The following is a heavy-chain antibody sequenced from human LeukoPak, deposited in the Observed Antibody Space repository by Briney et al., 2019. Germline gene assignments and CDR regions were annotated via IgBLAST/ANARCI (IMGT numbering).Heavy chain of an antibody. D-gene: IGHD2-2*01. J-gene: IGHJ5*02. V-gene: IGHV3-11*01. CDR3: ARDPAAISFDP. CDR2: ISDRGSTV. Sequence: GGSLRLSCGASGFTFSNYFMTWIRQAPGKGLEWVSYISDRGSTVYYADSVQGRFTISRDNSKNSLYLDMNSLRAEDTAVYYCARDPAAISFDPWGQGTLVTVSS. CDR1: GFTFSNYF.